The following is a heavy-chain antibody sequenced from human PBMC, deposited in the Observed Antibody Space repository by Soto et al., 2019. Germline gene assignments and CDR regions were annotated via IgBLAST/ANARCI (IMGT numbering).Heavy chain of an antibody. D-gene: IGHD2-15*01. J-gene: IGHJ3*02. CDR3: ARRVAATPGDAFDI. CDR1: GGSISSSSYY. Sequence: SETLSLTCTVSGGSISSSSYYWGWIRQPPGKGLEWIGSIYYSGSTYYNPSLKSRVTISVDTSKNQFSLKLSSVTAADTAVYYCARRVAATPGDAFDIWGQGTMVTVSS. V-gene: IGHV4-39*01. CDR2: IYYSGST.